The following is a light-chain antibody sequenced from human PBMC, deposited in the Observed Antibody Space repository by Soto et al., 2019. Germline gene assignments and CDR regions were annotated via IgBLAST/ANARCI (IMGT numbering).Light chain of an antibody. CDR2: GAS. J-gene: IGKJ1*01. CDR1: QSVSSN. Sequence: EIVMTQSPATLSVSPGERATLSCRASQSVSSNLAWYQQKPGQAPRPLIYGASTRATGIPARFSGSGSGTEFTLTIGSLQSEDFAVYYCQQYNNRPGTFGQGTKVDIK. V-gene: IGKV3-15*01. CDR3: QQYNNRPGT.